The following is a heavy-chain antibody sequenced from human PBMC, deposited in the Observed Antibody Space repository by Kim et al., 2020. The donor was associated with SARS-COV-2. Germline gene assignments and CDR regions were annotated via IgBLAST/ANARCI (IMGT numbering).Heavy chain of an antibody. J-gene: IGHJ4*02. D-gene: IGHD3-22*01. CDR1: GFTFSDYY. Sequence: GGSLRLSCAASGFTFSDYYMSWIRQAPGKGLEWVSYISSSGSTIYYADSVKGRFTISRDNAKNSLYLQMNSRRAEDTAVYYCARERTTYYYDSSGLWGQGTLVTVSS. CDR2: ISSSGSTI. V-gene: IGHV3-11*04. CDR3: ARERTTYYYDSSGL.